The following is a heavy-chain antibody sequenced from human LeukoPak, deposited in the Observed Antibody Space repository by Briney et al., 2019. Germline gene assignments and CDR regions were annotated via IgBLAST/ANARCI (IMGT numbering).Heavy chain of an antibody. V-gene: IGHV3-23*01. J-gene: IGHJ4*02. D-gene: IGHD3-22*01. CDR2: ISGSGGST. CDR1: GFTFISYG. CDR3: AKDRMWLEGFDY. Sequence: GGSLRLSCAASGFTFISYGMSWVRQAPGKGLEWVSAISGSGGSTYYADSVKGRFTISRDNSKNTLYLQMNSLRAEDTAVYYCAKDRMWLEGFDYWGQGTLVTVSS.